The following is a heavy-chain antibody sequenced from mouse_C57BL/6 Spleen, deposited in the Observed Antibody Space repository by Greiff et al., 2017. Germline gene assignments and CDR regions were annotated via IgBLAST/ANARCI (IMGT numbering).Heavy chain of an antibody. CDR1: GYTFTSYW. V-gene: IGHV1-55*01. CDR2: IYPGSGST. CDR3: ASPGSSYVLYAMDY. D-gene: IGHD1-1*01. Sequence: QVQLQQPGAELVKPGASVKMSCKASGYTFTSYWITWVKQRPGQGLEWIGDIYPGSGSTNYNEKFKSKATLTVDTSSSTADMQLSSLTSEDSAVYYCASPGSSYVLYAMDYWGQGTSVTVSS. J-gene: IGHJ4*01.